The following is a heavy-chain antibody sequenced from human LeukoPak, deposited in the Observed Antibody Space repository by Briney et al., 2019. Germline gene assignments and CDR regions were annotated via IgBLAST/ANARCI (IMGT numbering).Heavy chain of an antibody. J-gene: IGHJ4*02. Sequence: PGGSLRLSCAASGFTFDDYAMHWVRQAPGKGLEWVSGISWNSGSIGYADSVKGRFTISRDNAKNSLYLQMNSLRAEDTALYYCAKDPFGTKDYWGQGTLVTVSS. CDR3: AKDPFGTKDY. D-gene: IGHD3-16*01. V-gene: IGHV3-9*01. CDR1: GFTFDDYA. CDR2: ISWNSGSI.